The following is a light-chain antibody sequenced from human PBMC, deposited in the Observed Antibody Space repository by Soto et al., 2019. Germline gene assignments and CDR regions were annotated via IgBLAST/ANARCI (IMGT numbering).Light chain of an antibody. CDR3: QQTYTTRALT. CDR1: QDINSY. J-gene: IGKJ4*01. Sequence: DIHMTQSPTSLSASVGYRFTITCRASQDINSYLNWYQHKPVKSPKLLXYAASSLQSGVPSRFSGSESGTDFTLTINSLQPDDSAIYYCQQTYTTRALTFGGGTKVDIK. CDR2: AAS. V-gene: IGKV1-39*01.